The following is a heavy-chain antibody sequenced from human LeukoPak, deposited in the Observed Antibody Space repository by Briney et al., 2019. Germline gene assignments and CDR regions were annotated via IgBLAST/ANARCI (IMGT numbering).Heavy chain of an antibody. CDR1: GFTLSGYW. CDR3: ARNFGSQQFDY. J-gene: IGHJ4*02. V-gene: IGHV3-7*01. CDR2: INQDGSVK. Sequence: GGSLRLSCAASGFTLSGYWMDWVRQAPGRGLEWVANINQDGSVKNYVDSVRGRFAISRDNTKNSLYLEMNRLRADDTAVYYCARNFGSQQFDYWGQGTLVAVSS. D-gene: IGHD3-3*01.